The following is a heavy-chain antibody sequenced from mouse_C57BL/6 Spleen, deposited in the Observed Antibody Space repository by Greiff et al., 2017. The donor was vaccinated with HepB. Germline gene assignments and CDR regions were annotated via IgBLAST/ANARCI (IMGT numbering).Heavy chain of an antibody. CDR3: ARVYDYDGRYFDY. CDR1: GYTFTSYW. D-gene: IGHD2-4*01. J-gene: IGHJ2*01. V-gene: IGHV1-64*01. CDR2: IHPNSGST. Sequence: QVQLQQPGAELVKPGASVKLSCKASGYTFTSYWMHWVKQRPGQGLEWIGMIHPNSGSTNYNEKFKSKATLTVDKSSSTAYMQLSSLTSEDSAVYYCARVYDYDGRYFDYWGQGTTLTVSS.